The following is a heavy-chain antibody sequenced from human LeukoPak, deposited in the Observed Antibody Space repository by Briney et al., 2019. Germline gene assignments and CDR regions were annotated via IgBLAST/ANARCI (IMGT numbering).Heavy chain of an antibody. Sequence: GASVKLSFTASGYTYTDYYIQWRRQAPGQGLEWMGWINPSNGGTKFAQKFQGRVTMTRDTSISTAYMELSRLKSDDTALYYCALPCSCSLGILDYWGQGTLVTVSS. V-gene: IGHV1-2*02. CDR3: ALPCSCSLGILDY. J-gene: IGHJ4*02. D-gene: IGHD2-15*01. CDR1: GYTYTDYY. CDR2: INPSNGGT.